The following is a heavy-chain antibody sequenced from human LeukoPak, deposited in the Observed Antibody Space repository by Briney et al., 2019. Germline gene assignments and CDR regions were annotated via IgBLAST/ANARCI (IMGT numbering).Heavy chain of an antibody. CDR2: ISYDGSNK. J-gene: IGHJ3*02. CDR3: ARSVDPWFGESLRAFDI. V-gene: IGHV3-30*03. D-gene: IGHD3-10*01. Sequence: PGGSLRLSCAASGFTFSSYGMHWVRQAPGKGLEWVAVISYDGSNKYYADSVKGRFTISRDNSKNTLYLQMNSLRAEDTAVYYCARSVDPWFGESLRAFDIWGQGTMVTVSS. CDR1: GFTFSSYG.